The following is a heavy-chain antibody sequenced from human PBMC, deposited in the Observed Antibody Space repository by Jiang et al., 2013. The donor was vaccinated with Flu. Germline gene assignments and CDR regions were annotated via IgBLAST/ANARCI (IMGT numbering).Heavy chain of an antibody. Sequence: LLKPSETLSLTCTVSDDSISSYYWTWIRQPPGKGLVWIGHVYSSDRTNYNPSLKSRVTVSLNRSMNQLSLRLTFLTAADTAVYYCARGVSSGWSFGFDFWGQGTLVT. CDR2: VYSSDRT. J-gene: IGHJ4*02. V-gene: IGHV4-59*01. CDR3: ARGVSSGWSFGFDF. D-gene: IGHD6-19*01. CDR1: DDSISSYY.